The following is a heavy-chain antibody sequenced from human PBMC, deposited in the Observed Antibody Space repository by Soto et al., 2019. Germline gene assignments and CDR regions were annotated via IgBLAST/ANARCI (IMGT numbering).Heavy chain of an antibody. CDR3: ARDLSIQLPRLGNY. J-gene: IGHJ4*02. CDR2: ISAYNGNT. CDR1: GGTFSSYT. Sequence: ASVKVSCKASGGTFSSYTISWVRQAPGQGLEWMGWISAYNGNTNYAQKLQGRVTMTTDTSTSTAYMELRSLRSDDTAVYYCARDLSIQLPRLGNYWGQGTLVTVSS. D-gene: IGHD5-18*01. V-gene: IGHV1-18*01.